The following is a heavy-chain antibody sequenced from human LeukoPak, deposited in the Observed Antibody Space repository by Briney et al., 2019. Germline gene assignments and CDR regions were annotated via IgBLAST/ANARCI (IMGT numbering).Heavy chain of an antibody. Sequence: ASVKVSCKASGYTFTGYFIHWVRQAPGQGLEWMGWINPNSGGTNYAQKFQGRVTMTRDTSISTAYMELSRLRSDDTAVYYCARDHDSSGYGYWGQGTLVTVSS. CDR1: GYTFTGYF. CDR3: ARDHDSSGYGY. CDR2: INPNSGGT. D-gene: IGHD3-22*01. J-gene: IGHJ4*02. V-gene: IGHV1-2*02.